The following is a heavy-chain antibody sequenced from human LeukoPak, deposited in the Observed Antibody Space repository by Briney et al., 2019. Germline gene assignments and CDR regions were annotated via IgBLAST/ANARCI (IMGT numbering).Heavy chain of an antibody. CDR3: ARVLVKARGNYFHDDY. CDR1: GYTFTSYD. V-gene: IGHV1-8*01. J-gene: IGHJ4*02. Sequence: GASVKVSCKASGYTFTSYDITWVRQATGQGLEWMGWMNPNSGNTGYAQKFQGRVTMARSTSISTAYMELSSLRSDDTAVYYCARVLVKARGNYFHDDYWGQGTLVTVSS. CDR2: MNPNSGNT. D-gene: IGHD2/OR15-2a*01.